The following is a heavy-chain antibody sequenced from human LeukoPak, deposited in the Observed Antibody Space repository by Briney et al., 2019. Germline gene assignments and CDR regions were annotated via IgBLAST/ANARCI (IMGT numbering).Heavy chain of an antibody. CDR2: IYPGDSDT. Sequence: TGEFLKISCKGSGYSFTSYWIGWVRQMPGKGLEWMGIIYPGDSDTRYSPSFQGQVTISADKSISTAYLQWSSLKASDTAMYYCARHPELIMVRGVILPDYWGQGTLVTVSS. J-gene: IGHJ4*02. CDR3: ARHPELIMVRGVILPDY. V-gene: IGHV5-51*01. D-gene: IGHD3-10*01. CDR1: GYSFTSYW.